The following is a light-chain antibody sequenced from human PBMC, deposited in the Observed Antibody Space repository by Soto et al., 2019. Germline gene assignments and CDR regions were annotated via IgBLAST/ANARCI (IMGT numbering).Light chain of an antibody. Sequence: EIVLTQSPATLSLSPGERATFSCMASQSVTYYLAWYQQKPGQAPRLIIYETSNRATGIPARFSGRGSGTAFTLTISSLEPEDFAVYYCQPRYTWPLTFGGGTTVEIK. CDR1: QSVTYY. CDR3: QPRYTWPLT. V-gene: IGKV3-11*01. J-gene: IGKJ4*01. CDR2: ETS.